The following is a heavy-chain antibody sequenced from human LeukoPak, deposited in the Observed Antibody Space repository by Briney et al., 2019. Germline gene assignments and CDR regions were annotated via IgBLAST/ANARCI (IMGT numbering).Heavy chain of an antibody. CDR3: AKGGSKYCGGDCYRLH. D-gene: IGHD2-21*02. CDR1: GFTFSSYW. Sequence: PGGSLRLSCAASGFTFSSYWINWLRQAPGKGLEWVSIISGSGSYTHYADSMKGRITISRDNSKNTVYLQMSSVRGEDTDVYYCAKGGSKYCGGDCYRLHWGQGTLVTVSS. J-gene: IGHJ1*01. CDR2: ISGSGSYT. V-gene: IGHV3-23*01.